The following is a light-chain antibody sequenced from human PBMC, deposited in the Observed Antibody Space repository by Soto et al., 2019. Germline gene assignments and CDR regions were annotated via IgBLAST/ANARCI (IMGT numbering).Light chain of an antibody. CDR3: QQYNNWLPYT. J-gene: IGKJ2*01. Sequence: EIVMTQSPASLSVSPGERATLSCRASQSVSSNLAWYQHKPGQSPRLLIYGASTRATGIPARFSGSGSGTEFSLTISSLQSEDFAVYYCQQYNNWLPYTFGPGTKLEIK. CDR2: GAS. CDR1: QSVSSN. V-gene: IGKV3-15*01.